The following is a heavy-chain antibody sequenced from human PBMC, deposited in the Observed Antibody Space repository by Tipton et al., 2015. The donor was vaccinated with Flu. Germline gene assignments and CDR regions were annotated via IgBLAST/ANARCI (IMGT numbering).Heavy chain of an antibody. CDR3: AAIAAAGTGGSVY. CDR1: GFTFSSYA. J-gene: IGHJ4*02. D-gene: IGHD6-13*01. CDR2: ISYDGSNK. Sequence: SLRLSCAASGFTFSSYAMHWVRQAPGKGLEWVAVISYDGSNKYYADSVKGRFTISRDNSKNTLYLQMNSLRAEDTAVYYCAAIAAAGTGGSVYWGQGTLVTVSS. V-gene: IGHV3-30*04.